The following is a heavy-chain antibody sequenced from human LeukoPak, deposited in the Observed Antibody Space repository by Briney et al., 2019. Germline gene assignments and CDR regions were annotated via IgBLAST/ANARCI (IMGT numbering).Heavy chain of an antibody. CDR2: IIPIFGTA. CDR1: GGTLSSYA. V-gene: IGHV1-69*06. D-gene: IGHD3-10*01. J-gene: IGHJ5*02. CDR3: ARETDYYGSGRDWFDP. Sequence: SVKVSCKASGGTLSSYAISWVRQAPGQGLEWMGGIIPIFGTANYAQKFQGRVTITADKSTSTAYMELSSLRSEDTAVYYCARETDYYGSGRDWFDPWGQGTLVTVSS.